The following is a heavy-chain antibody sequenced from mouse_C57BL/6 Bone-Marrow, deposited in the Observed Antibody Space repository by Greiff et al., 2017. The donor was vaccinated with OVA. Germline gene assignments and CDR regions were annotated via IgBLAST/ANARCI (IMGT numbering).Heavy chain of an antibody. Sequence: EVKLMESGGGLVKPGGSLKLSCAASGFTFSDYGMHWVRQAPEKGLEWVAYISSGSSTIYYADTVKGRFTISRDNAKNTLFLQMTSLRSEDTAMYYCARNYDYGYFDYWGQGTTLTVSS. J-gene: IGHJ2*01. V-gene: IGHV5-17*01. CDR2: ISSGSSTI. CDR3: ARNYDYGYFDY. D-gene: IGHD2-4*01. CDR1: GFTFSDYG.